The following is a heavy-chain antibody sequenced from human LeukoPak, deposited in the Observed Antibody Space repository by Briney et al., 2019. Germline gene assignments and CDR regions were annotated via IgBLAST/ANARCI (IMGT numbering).Heavy chain of an antibody. Sequence: GGSLKISLNGSGYSLKNYWIGRDRQIPGKGPEVVGIFYPGDFATRYRPSFQAQVTISADKSIRTAYLQSSSLNASATAMYYCARQSRPNDYGDYVLVYWGQGTLVTVSS. CDR3: ARQSRPNDYGDYVLVY. CDR1: GYSLKNYW. J-gene: IGHJ4*02. V-gene: IGHV5-51*01. CDR2: FYPGDFAT. D-gene: IGHD4-17*01.